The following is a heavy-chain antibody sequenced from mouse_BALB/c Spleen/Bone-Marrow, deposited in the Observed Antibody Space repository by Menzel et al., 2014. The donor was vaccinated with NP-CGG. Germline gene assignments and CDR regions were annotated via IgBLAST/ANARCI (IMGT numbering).Heavy chain of an antibody. CDR1: GFTFNTYA. V-gene: IGHV10-1*02. J-gene: IGHJ4*01. D-gene: IGHD2-1*01. CDR3: VRHGYFGNYYYALDY. CDR2: IRSKSNNYAT. Sequence: EVKLVESGGGLVQPKGSLKLSCAASGFTFNTYAMNWVRQAPGKGLEWDARIRSKSNNYATYYADSVKDRFTISRDDSQNMLYLQMNNLKTEDTAMYYCVRHGYFGNYYYALDYWGQGTSVTVSS.